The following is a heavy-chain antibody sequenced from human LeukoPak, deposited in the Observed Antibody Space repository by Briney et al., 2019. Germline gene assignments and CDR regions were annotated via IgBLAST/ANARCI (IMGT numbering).Heavy chain of an antibody. V-gene: IGHV1-2*02. CDR1: GYTFTGYY. D-gene: IGHD5-18*01. CDR3: ATGSVRLWPDYYYYYMDV. J-gene: IGHJ6*03. CDR2: INPNSGGT. Sequence: GASVKVSCKASGYTFTGYYMHWVRQAPGQGLEWRGWINPNSGGTNYAQKFQGRVTMTEDTSTDTAYMELSSLRSEDTAVYYCATGSVRLWPDYYYYYMDVWGKGTTVTVSS.